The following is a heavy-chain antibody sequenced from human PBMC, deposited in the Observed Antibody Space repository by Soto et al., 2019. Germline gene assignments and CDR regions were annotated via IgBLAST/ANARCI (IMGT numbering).Heavy chain of an antibody. D-gene: IGHD1-26*01. J-gene: IGHJ4*02. V-gene: IGHV3-23*01. Sequence: LRLSCAASGFTFTSYAMSWVRLTPGKGLEWVSAISGSGSNTFYADSVRGRFTISRDNSKNTVFLQMNNLRAEDTAVYFCARDRATFDYWGQGXRVT. CDR3: ARDRATFDY. CDR2: ISGSGSNT. CDR1: GFTFTSYA.